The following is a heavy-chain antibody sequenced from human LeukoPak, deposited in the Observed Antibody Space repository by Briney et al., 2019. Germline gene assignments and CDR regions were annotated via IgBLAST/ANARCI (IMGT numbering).Heavy chain of an antibody. J-gene: IGHJ5*02. CDR2: IKQDGSEK. D-gene: IGHD5-24*01. CDR1: GFTFSNYW. V-gene: IGHV3-7*01. CDR3: AGDNYMSGHVGSLFDP. Sequence: GGSLRLSCAASGFTFSNYWMSCVRQTPGKGLEWVAEIKQDGSEKNYVDSVKGRFIISRDNTKSSLSLQMNSLRDEDTAVYYCAGDNYMSGHVGSLFDPWGQGTLVIVSS.